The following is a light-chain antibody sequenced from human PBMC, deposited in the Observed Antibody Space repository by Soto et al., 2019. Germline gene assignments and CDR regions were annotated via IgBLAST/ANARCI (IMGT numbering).Light chain of an antibody. CDR1: SSNIGRNT. CDR2: SNN. J-gene: IGLJ1*01. CDR3: AAWDDRLSGYV. V-gene: IGLV1-44*01. Sequence: QSVLTQPPSASGTPGQRVTISCSGRSSNIGRNTANWYQQFPGTAPKLIIYSNNERPSGVPDRFSGSKSGTSASLAISGLQSEDEADYFCAAWDDRLSGYVFGTATKLTVL.